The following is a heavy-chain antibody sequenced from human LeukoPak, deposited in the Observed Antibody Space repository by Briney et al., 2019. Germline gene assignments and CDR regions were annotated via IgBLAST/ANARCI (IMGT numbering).Heavy chain of an antibody. CDR3: ASSSLTAFDAFDI. D-gene: IGHD4/OR15-4a*01. CDR1: GGSISSNGYY. Sequence: SETLSLTCTVSGGSISSNGYYWGWIRQPPGKGLEWIASMFYSGSTYHNPSLKSRATISADTPRNHFSLKLNSVTAADTAVYYCASSSLTAFDAFDIRGQGTMVTVSS. V-gene: IGHV4-39*02. J-gene: IGHJ3*02. CDR2: MFYSGST.